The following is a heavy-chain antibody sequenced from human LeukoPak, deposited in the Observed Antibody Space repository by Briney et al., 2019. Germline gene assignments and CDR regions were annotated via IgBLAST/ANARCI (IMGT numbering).Heavy chain of an antibody. D-gene: IGHD5-24*01. V-gene: IGHV1-69*13. CDR1: GYTFTSYA. J-gene: IGHJ6*03. Sequence: GASVKVSCKASGYTFTSYAMNWVRQAPGQGLEWMGGIIPIFGTANYAQKFQGRVTITADETTSTAYMELSSMRSEDKAVYYCARDSRLRWLQFPSRYYYYYYMDVWGKGTTVTISS. CDR3: ARDSRLRWLQFPSRYYYYYYMDV. CDR2: IIPIFGTA.